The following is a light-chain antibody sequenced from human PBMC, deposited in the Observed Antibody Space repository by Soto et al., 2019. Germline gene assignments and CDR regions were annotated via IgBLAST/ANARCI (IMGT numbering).Light chain of an antibody. CDR3: QQYKNWPAIT. CDR1: QSVRSN. V-gene: IGKV3D-15*01. CDR2: GAS. J-gene: IGKJ5*01. Sequence: EIVMTQSPATLSVSPGERATLSCRAGQSVRSNLAWYQQRPGQAPRLLIYGASTRATGIPARFSGSGSGTEFTLTISSLQSEDFAVYYCQQYKNWPAITFGQGTRLEI.